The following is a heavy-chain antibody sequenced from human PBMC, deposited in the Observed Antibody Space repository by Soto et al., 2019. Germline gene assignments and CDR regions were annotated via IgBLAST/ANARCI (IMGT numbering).Heavy chain of an antibody. V-gene: IGHV3-74*01. CDR3: ARDPLYCSGGSCYSDLDY. J-gene: IGHJ4*02. Sequence: FSSYWMHWVRQAPGKGLVWVSRINSDGSRTSYADSVKGRFTISRDNAKNTLYLQMNSLRAEDTAVYYCARDPLYCSGGSCYSDLDYWGQGTLVTVSS. CDR1: FSSYW. D-gene: IGHD2-15*01. CDR2: INSDGSRT.